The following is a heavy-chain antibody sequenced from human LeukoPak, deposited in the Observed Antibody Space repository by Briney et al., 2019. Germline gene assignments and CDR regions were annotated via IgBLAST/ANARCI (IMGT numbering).Heavy chain of an antibody. CDR3: ARDGVATNDWQPDH. D-gene: IGHD5-24*01. Sequence: PGGSLRLSCAVSGFTFSSYAMTWVRQAPGKGLDWVSGIGGGSGSTYYSDSVKGRFTVSRDTSKNTLYLQMNSLRVEDTAVYYCARDGVATNDWQPDHWSQGTLVTVSS. J-gene: IGHJ4*02. V-gene: IGHV3-23*01. CDR2: IGGGSGST. CDR1: GFTFSSYA.